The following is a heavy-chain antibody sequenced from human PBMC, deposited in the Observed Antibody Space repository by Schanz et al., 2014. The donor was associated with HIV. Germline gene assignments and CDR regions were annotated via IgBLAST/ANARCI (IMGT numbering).Heavy chain of an antibody. CDR2: ISGNGGST. J-gene: IGHJ6*02. CDR3: TKEVPPDV. V-gene: IGHV3-23*01. Sequence: EVQLLESGGGLVQPGGSLRLSCAASRFTFSNRAMSWVRQAPGKGLEWVSGISGNGGSTYHADSVKGRFTISRDNSKNTLYLQMNSLRAEDTAVYYCTKEVPPDVWGQGTTVTVSS. D-gene: IGHD1-1*01. CDR1: RFTFSNRA.